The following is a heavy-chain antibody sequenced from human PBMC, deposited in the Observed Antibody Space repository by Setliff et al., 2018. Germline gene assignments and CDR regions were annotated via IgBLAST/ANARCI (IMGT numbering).Heavy chain of an antibody. CDR3: ARMSGFLYMDV. J-gene: IGHJ6*03. D-gene: IGHD3-3*01. Sequence: PSETLSLTCLASGGSFTYYYWTWIRQPPGKGLEWIGEINHSGSTNYNPSLKSRVTVSLDKSKNQFSLKLTSVTAADTAVYYCARMSGFLYMDVWGKGTTVTVSS. V-gene: IGHV4-34*01. CDR2: INHSGST. CDR1: GGSFTYYY.